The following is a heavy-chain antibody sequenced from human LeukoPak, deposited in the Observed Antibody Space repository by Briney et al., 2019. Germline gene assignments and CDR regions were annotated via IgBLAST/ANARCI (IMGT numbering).Heavy chain of an antibody. J-gene: IGHJ4*02. CDR1: GDSVSSNRVA. CDR2: TYYRSQWYN. D-gene: IGHD1-20*01. CDR3: ARGINWSFDY. V-gene: IGHV6-1*01. Sequence: SQTLSLTCDISGDSVSSNRVAWNWIRQSPSRGLEWLGRTYYRSQWYNDYAVSVKGRITVNPDTSTNQFSLQLNSVTPEDTAVYYCARGINWSFDYWGQGTLVTVSS.